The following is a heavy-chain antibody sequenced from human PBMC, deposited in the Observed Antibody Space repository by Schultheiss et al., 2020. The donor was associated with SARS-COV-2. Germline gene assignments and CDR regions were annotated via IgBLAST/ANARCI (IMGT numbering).Heavy chain of an antibody. V-gene: IGHV3-11*06. Sequence: GGSLRLSCTASGFTFGDYAMSWFRQAPGKGLEWVSYISSSSSYTNYADSVKGRFTISRDNAKNSLYLQMNSLRAGDTAVYYCAREGYDSSVTGYYYYMDVWGKGTTVTVSS. J-gene: IGHJ6*03. CDR3: AREGYDSSVTGYYYYMDV. D-gene: IGHD3-22*01. CDR1: GFTFGDYA. CDR2: ISSSSSYT.